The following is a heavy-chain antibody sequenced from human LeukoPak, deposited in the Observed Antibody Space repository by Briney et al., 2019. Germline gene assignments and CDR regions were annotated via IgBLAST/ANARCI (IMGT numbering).Heavy chain of an antibody. CDR2: ISSSSSYI. CDR1: GFTFSSYS. Sequence: GGSLRLSCAASGFTFSSYSMNWVRQAPGKGLEWVSSISSSSSYIYYADSVKGRFTISRDNAKNSLYLQMNSLRAEDTAVYYCARDAVAGSYYYYYMDVWGKGTTVTVSS. J-gene: IGHJ6*03. D-gene: IGHD6-19*01. CDR3: ARDAVAGSYYYYYMDV. V-gene: IGHV3-21*01.